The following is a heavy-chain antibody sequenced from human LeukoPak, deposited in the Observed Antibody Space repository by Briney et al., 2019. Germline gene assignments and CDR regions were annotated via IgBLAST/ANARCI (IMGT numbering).Heavy chain of an antibody. CDR1: GFTFDDYA. CDR3: ARGGGWSGSNWFDP. D-gene: IGHD3-3*01. J-gene: IGHJ5*02. Sequence: GRSLRLSCAASGFTFDDYAMHWVRQAPGKGLEWVSGISWNSGSIGYADSAKGRFTISRDNAKNSLYLQMNSLRAEDMALYYCARGGGWSGSNWFDPWGQGTLVTVSS. V-gene: IGHV3-9*03. CDR2: ISWNSGSI.